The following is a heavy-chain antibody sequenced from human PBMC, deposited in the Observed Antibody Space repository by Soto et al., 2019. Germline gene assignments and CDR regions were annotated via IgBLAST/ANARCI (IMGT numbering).Heavy chain of an antibody. Sequence: QVQLQQWGAGLLKPSETLSLTCAVYGGSFSGYYWSWIRQPPGKGLEWIGEINHSGSTNYNPSLKSRVTISVDTSKNQFSLKLSSVTAADTAVYYCARGKGKAVAGLDYWGQGTLVTVSS. CDR2: INHSGST. CDR3: ARGKGKAVAGLDY. J-gene: IGHJ4*02. CDR1: GGSFSGYY. V-gene: IGHV4-34*01. D-gene: IGHD6-19*01.